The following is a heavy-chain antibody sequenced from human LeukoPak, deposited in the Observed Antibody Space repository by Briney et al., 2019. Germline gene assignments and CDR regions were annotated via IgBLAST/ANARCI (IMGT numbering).Heavy chain of an antibody. D-gene: IGHD5-18*01. J-gene: IGHJ4*02. CDR3: AKASTYSQPYYFDY. V-gene: IGHV3-48*03. CDR1: GFTFSNYE. Sequence: PGGSLRLTCAASGFTFSNYEMNWVRQAPGKGLEWLSYISGNGNTIYYADSVKGRFTSSRDNAKNSLYLQMNSLRAKDTAVYYCAKASTYSQPYYFDYWGQGTLVTVSS. CDR2: ISGNGNTI.